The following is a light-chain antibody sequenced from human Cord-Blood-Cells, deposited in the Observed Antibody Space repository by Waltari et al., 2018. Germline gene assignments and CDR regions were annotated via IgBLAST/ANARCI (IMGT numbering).Light chain of an antibody. CDR1: HSLLHSNGYNY. CDR2: LGS. V-gene: IGKV2-28*01. Sequence: DSVMTHSPLSMAITPGEAACSSRLSSHSLLHSNGYNYLDWYLHRPGQSPPLLIYLGSNRASGVPDRFSGSGSGTDFTLKISRVEAEDVGVYYCMQALQTPHTFGQGTKLEIK. CDR3: MQALQTPHT. J-gene: IGKJ2*01.